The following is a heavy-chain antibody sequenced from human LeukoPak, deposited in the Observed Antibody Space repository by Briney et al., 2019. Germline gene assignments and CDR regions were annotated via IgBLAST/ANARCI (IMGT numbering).Heavy chain of an antibody. CDR2: INPSGAST. D-gene: IGHD2-15*01. J-gene: IGHJ4*02. Sequence: GASVKVSCKASGYTFTGYYMHWVRQAPGQGLEWMGIINPSGASTSYAQKFQGRVTMTRDTSTSTVYMELSNLSSDDTAVYYCARVGYCSGGSCYYLIYWGQGTLVTVSS. CDR1: GYTFTGYY. V-gene: IGHV1-46*01. CDR3: ARVGYCSGGSCYYLIY.